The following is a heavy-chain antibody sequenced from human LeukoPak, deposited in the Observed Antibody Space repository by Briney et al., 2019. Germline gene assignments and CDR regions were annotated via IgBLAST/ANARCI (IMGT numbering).Heavy chain of an antibody. D-gene: IGHD6-13*01. Sequence: SETLSLTCTVSGGSISSYYWSWIRQPPGKGLEWIGYIYYSGSTNYNPSLKSRVTISVDTSKNQFSLKLSSVTAADTAVYYCARDSSSSFFDYWGRGTLVTVSS. V-gene: IGHV4-59*12. CDR3: ARDSSSSFFDY. CDR1: GGSISSYY. CDR2: IYYSGST. J-gene: IGHJ4*02.